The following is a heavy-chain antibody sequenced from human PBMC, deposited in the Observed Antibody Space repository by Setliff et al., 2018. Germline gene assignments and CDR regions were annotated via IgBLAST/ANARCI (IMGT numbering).Heavy chain of an antibody. V-gene: IGHV1-18*01. Sequence: ASVKVSCKASGSTFSTYGIAWVRQAPGQGLEWMGWISPYNGYIIYAHKFQVRVTMTTDTSTGTADMELRNLRSGDTAVYYCTRDTNIVVVPPHRTAFDIWGQGTMVTVSS. CDR3: TRDTNIVVVPPHRTAFDI. CDR2: ISPYNGYI. D-gene: IGHD2-2*01. CDR1: GSTFSTYG. J-gene: IGHJ3*02.